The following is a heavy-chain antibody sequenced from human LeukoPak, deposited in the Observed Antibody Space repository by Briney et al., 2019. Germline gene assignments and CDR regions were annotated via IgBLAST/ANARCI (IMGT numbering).Heavy chain of an antibody. CDR1: GYTFTSYW. CDR2: IYPGDSDT. Sequence: GESLKISCKGPGYTFTSYWIGWVRQMPGKGLEWMGIIYPGDSDTKYSPSFQGQVTISADKSISTAYLQWSRLKTSDTAIYYCARHRPYYDSSGPDYWGRGTLVTVSS. CDR3: ARHRPYYDSSGPDY. J-gene: IGHJ4*02. V-gene: IGHV5-51*01. D-gene: IGHD3-22*01.